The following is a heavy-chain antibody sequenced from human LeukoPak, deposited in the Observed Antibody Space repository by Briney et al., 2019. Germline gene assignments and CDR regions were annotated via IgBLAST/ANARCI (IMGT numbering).Heavy chain of an antibody. D-gene: IGHD2-15*01. CDR3: AKGVVAAANAAYYGMDV. CDR1: GFTFSSYS. Sequence: GGSLRLSCAASGFTFSSYSMNWVRQAPGKGLEWVSSISSSSSYIYYADSVKGRFTISRDNAKNSLYLQMNSLRPEDTAVYYCAKGVVAAANAAYYGMDVWGQGTTVTVSS. CDR2: ISSSSSYI. J-gene: IGHJ6*02. V-gene: IGHV3-21*01.